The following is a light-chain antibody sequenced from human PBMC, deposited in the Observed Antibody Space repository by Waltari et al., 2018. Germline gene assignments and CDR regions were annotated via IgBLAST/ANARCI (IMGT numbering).Light chain of an antibody. V-gene: IGLV2-14*01. Sequence: QSALTQPASVSGSPGQSITISCTGTSNDVGDSNLFPWYQQDPGKAPKPMIYDVTKRPSGVSNRFSGSKSGNTASLTISGLQAEDEADYYCCSYTSSSTYIFGTGTKITVL. J-gene: IGLJ1*01. CDR1: SNDVGDSNL. CDR3: CSYTSSSTYI. CDR2: DVT.